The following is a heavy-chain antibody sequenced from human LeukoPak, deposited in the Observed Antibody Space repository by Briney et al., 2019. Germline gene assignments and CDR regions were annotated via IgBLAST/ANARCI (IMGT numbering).Heavy chain of an antibody. CDR3: ARRPNYGDYDGGFDY. CDR2: IYYSGST. J-gene: IGHJ4*02. Sequence: PSETLSLTCTVSGGSISSSSYYWGWIRPPPGKGLEWLGSIYYSGSTYYNPSLKSRVTISVDTSKNQFSLKLSSVTAADTAVYYCARRPNYGDYDGGFDYWGQGTLVTVSS. V-gene: IGHV4-39*01. CDR1: GGSISSSSYY. D-gene: IGHD4-17*01.